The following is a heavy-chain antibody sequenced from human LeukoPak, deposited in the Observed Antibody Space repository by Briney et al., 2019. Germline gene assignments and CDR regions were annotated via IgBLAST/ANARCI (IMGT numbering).Heavy chain of an antibody. CDR2: ISPNSGGT. CDR3: AREPSGSGGYDY. V-gene: IGHV1-2*02. J-gene: IGHJ4*02. D-gene: IGHD3-10*01. CDR1: GFTFRGYY. Sequence: ASVKVSCKASGFTFRGYYIPWVRQAPGQGLEWMAWISPNSGGTNYVQKFQGRVTVTRDTSISTDYMEINGLTSDDTALYYCAREPSGSGGYDYWGQGTLVTVSS.